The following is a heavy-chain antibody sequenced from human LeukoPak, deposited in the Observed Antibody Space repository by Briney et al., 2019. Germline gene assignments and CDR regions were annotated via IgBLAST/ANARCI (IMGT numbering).Heavy chain of an antibody. CDR2: IRTMAYGGTT. D-gene: IGHD5-12*01. V-gene: IGHV3-49*04. Sequence: PGGSLRLSCTASGFTFGDYAMSWVRKAPGKGLEWVGLIRTMAYGGTTEYASSVKGRFTISRDDSKSIAYLQMNSLKTEDTAVYYCTRAPSGYYPNWFDPWGQGTLVTVSS. CDR3: TRAPSGYYPNWFDP. CDR1: GFTFGDYA. J-gene: IGHJ5*02.